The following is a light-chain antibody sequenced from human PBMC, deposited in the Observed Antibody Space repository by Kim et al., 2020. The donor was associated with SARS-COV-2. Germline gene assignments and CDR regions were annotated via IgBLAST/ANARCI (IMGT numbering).Light chain of an antibody. J-gene: IGKJ1*01. V-gene: IGKV1-5*03. Sequence: DIQVTQSPSTLSASVGDTVTITCRARQSISTWLAWYQQKPGKAPKLVIYKASTLQSGVPSRFSGSGSETEFTLTISSLQPDDFATYYCQQYNDYSRTFGQGTKVDIK. CDR2: KAS. CDR3: QQYNDYSRT. CDR1: QSISTW.